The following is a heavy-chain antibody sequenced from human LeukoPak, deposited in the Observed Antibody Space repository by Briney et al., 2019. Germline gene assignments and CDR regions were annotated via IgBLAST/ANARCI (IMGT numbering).Heavy chain of an antibody. CDR2: ISAYNGNT. CDR1: GYTFTSYG. Sequence: ASVKVSCKASGYTFTSYGISWVRQAPGQGLEWMGWISAYNGNTNYAQKLQGRVTMTTDTSTSTAYMELRSLRSDDTAVYYCARGRGDHYQLPTFLDYWGQGTLVTVSS. D-gene: IGHD2-2*01. CDR3: ARGRGDHYQLPTFLDY. J-gene: IGHJ4*02. V-gene: IGHV1-18*01.